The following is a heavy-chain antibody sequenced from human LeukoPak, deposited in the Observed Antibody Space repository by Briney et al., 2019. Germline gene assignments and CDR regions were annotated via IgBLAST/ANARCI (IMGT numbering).Heavy chain of an antibody. CDR3: ARGYSYGMYYMDV. CDR1: GFTFSSYW. V-gene: IGHV3-7*01. CDR2: IKQDGSEK. Sequence: GGSLRLSCAASGFTFSSYWMSWVRQAPGKGLEWVANIKQDGSEKYYVASVKGRFTISRDNAKNSLYLQMNSLRAEDTAVYYCARGYSYGMYYMDVWGKGTTVTVSS. J-gene: IGHJ6*03. D-gene: IGHD5-18*01.